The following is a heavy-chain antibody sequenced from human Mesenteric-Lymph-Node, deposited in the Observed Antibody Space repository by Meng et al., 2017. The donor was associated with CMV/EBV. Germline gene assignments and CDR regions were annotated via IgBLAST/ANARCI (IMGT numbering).Heavy chain of an antibody. CDR3: AITYYYGSGSYG. D-gene: IGHD3-10*01. J-gene: IGHJ4*02. Sequence: FAASGFTFDVYGMSWVRQAPGKGLEWVSGINWNGGSTGYADSVKGRFTISRDNAKNSLYLQMNSLRAEDTALYYCAITYYYGSGSYGWGQGTLVTVSS. CDR2: INWNGGST. V-gene: IGHV3-20*03. CDR1: GFTFDVYG.